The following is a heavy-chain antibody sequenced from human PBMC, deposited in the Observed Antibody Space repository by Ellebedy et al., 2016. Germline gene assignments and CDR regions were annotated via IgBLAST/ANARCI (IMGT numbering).Heavy chain of an antibody. J-gene: IGHJ6*02. V-gene: IGHV5-51*01. CDR2: IYPGDSGT. CDR1: GYSFTSYW. CDR3: ARLGYCGGDCYEIHYYGMDV. D-gene: IGHD2-21*02. Sequence: KVSXKGSGYSFTSYWIGWVRQMPGKGLEWMGIIYPGDSGTRYSPSFQGQVTISADKSISTAYLQWSSLKASDTAMYYCARLGYCGGDCYEIHYYGMDVWGQGTTVTVSS.